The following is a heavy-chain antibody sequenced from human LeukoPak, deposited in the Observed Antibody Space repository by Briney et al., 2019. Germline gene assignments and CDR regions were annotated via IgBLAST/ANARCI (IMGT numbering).Heavy chain of an antibody. CDR2: IIPIFGTA. D-gene: IGHD1-26*01. Sequence: PVKVSCKASGGTFSSYAISWVRQAPGQGLEWMGGIIPIFGTANYAQKFQGRVTITADESTSTAYMELSSLRSEDTAVYYCARNGMTDSPYYYYGMDVWGKGTTVTVSS. CDR3: ARNGMTDSPYYYYGMDV. V-gene: IGHV1-69*13. CDR1: GGTFSSYA. J-gene: IGHJ6*04.